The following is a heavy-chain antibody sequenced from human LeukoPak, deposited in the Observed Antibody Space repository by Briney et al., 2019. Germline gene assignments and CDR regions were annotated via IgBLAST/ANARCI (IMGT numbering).Heavy chain of an antibody. CDR3: ARAGPFRDFWSGYSAFDY. Sequence: SETLSLTCTVSDGSITNYDWSWVRQPPGKGLEFIGHVHYSGTANYNPSLRSRVTISIDTSKKHFFLKLKSVTAADTAVYYCARAGPFRDFWSGYSAFDYWGQGTLVTVSS. V-gene: IGHV4-59*01. D-gene: IGHD3-3*01. J-gene: IGHJ4*02. CDR2: VHYSGTA. CDR1: DGSITNYD.